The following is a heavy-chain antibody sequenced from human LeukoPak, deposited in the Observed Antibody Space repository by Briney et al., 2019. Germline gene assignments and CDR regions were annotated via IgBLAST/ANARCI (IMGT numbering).Heavy chain of an antibody. CDR3: AKDRNQPSGPPFGWFDP. Sequence: GGSLRLSCAASGFTFSSYAMSWVRQAPGKGLEWVSAISGSGGSTYYADSVKGRFTISRDNSKNTLYLQMNSLRAEDTAVYYCAKDRNQPSGPPFGWFDPWGQGTLVTVSS. D-gene: IGHD1-14*01. CDR1: GFTFSSYA. J-gene: IGHJ5*02. CDR2: ISGSGGST. V-gene: IGHV3-23*01.